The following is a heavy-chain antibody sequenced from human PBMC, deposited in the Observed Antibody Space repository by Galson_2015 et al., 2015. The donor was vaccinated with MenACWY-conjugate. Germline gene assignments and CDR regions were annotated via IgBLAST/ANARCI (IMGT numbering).Heavy chain of an antibody. J-gene: IGHJ4*01. CDR2: INVSGGST. V-gene: IGHV3-23*01. Sequence: SLRLSCAGSGFAFSGYAMTWVRQAPGKGLKWVSTINVSGGSTHYADFVRGRVTISRDNSRNTVYLQMSSLRVDDTAVYYCARHMGPSANSSWYGVDYWGRGPLVTVSS. CDR1: GFAFSGYA. D-gene: IGHD3-10*01. CDR3: ARHMGPSANSSWYGVDY.